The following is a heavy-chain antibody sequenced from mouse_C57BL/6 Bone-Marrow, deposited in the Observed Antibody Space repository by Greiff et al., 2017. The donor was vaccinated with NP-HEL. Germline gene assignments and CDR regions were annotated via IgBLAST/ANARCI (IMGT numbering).Heavy chain of an antibody. V-gene: IGHV3-8*01. Sequence: EVQLQESGPGLAKPSQTLSLTCSVTGYSITSDYWNWIRKFPGNKLEYMGYISYSGSTYYNPSLKSRISITRDTSKNQYYLQLNSVTTEDTATYYCARYPHYYGSRGWYFDVWGTGTTVTVSS. CDR2: ISYSGST. CDR1: GYSITSDY. CDR3: ARYPHYYGSRGWYFDV. J-gene: IGHJ1*03. D-gene: IGHD1-1*01.